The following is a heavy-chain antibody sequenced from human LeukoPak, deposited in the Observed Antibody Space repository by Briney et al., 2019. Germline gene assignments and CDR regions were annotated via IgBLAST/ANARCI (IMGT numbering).Heavy chain of an antibody. CDR3: ARVGXHXHWYLDL. CDR2: LYSGSDT. V-gene: IGHV3-53*01. Sequence: GGSLTLSCAASGFSVSLNYMNWVRQAPGKGLEWVSILYSGSDTYYADSVKGRFTISRDSSKNMLFLHMNSLRADDTAVYYCARVGXHXHWYLDLWGXGTLVTVSS. J-gene: IGHJ2*01. CDR1: GFSVSLNY.